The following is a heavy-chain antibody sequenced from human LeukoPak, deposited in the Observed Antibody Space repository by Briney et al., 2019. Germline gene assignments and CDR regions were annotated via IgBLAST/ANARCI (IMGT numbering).Heavy chain of an antibody. V-gene: IGHV3-48*02. Sequence: GGSLRLSCAASGFTFSAYSMNWVRQAPGKGLEWVSFISGITSDIYYAESVKGRFTISRDNAKNSLYLQMNSLRDEDTAVYYCARVSLYHYDAGSPGPPFDPWGQGTLVTVSS. CDR3: ARVSLYHYDAGSPGPPFDP. CDR2: ISGITSDI. D-gene: IGHD3-10*01. CDR1: GFTFSAYS. J-gene: IGHJ5*02.